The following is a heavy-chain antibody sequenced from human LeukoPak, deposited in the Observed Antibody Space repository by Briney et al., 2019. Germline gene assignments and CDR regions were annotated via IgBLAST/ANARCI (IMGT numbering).Heavy chain of an antibody. CDR3: VKVDT. V-gene: IGHV3-30*02. J-gene: IGHJ4*02. Sequence: GGSLRLSCAASGFTFSSYGMHWVRQAPGKGLEWVAFIRYDGSNKYFADSVKGRFTISRDSSKNTLYLQMDSLSAEDTAVYYCVKVDTWGQGTLVTVSS. CDR1: GFTFSSYG. CDR2: IRYDGSNK. D-gene: IGHD5-18*01.